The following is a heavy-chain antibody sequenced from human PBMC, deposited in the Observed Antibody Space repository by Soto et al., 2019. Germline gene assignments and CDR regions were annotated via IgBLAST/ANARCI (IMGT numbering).Heavy chain of an antibody. J-gene: IGHJ4*02. CDR3: ARGVGSSPPQY. V-gene: IGHV4-31*03. Sequence: PSETLSLTCTVSGGCISGGYYCSWIRQHPGKGLEWIGYIYDSGSTYYDSSLKSRVTISADTSKNQISLKLTSQTAADTAVYYCARGVGSSPPQYWGRGTLVTVSS. CDR2: IYDSGST. CDR1: GGCISGGYY. D-gene: IGHD1-26*01.